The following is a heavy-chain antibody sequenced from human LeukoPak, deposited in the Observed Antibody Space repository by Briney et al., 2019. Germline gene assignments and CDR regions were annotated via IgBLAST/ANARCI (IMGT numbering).Heavy chain of an antibody. CDR2: INHSGST. V-gene: IGHV4-34*01. CDR1: RGSFSGYY. Sequence: SETLSLTCAVFRGSFSGYYWSWIRQPPGKGLEWIGEINHSGSTNYNPSLKSRVTISVDTSKNQFSLRLTSVTAADTAVYYCGRDALVGYFSYYYMDVWGKGTTVTVSS. CDR3: GRDALVGYFSYYYMDV. J-gene: IGHJ6*03. D-gene: IGHD2-15*01.